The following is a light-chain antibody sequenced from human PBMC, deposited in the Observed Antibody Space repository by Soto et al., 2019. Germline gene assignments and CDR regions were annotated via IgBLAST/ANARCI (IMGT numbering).Light chain of an antibody. V-gene: IGKV3-20*01. CDR2: AAS. Sequence: EIVLTQTPAILSLSPGERATLSCRASQSVRSSNLPWFQQKLGQAPRLLIYAASSRATDIPDRFSGSGSGTDFTLTISRLEPEDFAMYFCQQYGTSPRTFGQGTHLEIK. CDR3: QQYGTSPRT. J-gene: IGKJ2*01. CDR1: QSVRSSN.